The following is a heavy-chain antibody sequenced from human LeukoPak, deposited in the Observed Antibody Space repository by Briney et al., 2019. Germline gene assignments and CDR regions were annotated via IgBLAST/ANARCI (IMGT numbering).Heavy chain of an antibody. V-gene: IGHV4-61*01. J-gene: IGHJ4*02. CDR3: ARERVDRHCSSTSCYIRARYSDY. CDR2: IHYSGST. D-gene: IGHD2-2*02. Sequence: PSETLSLTCTVSGGSVSSGSYYWSWIRQPPGKGLEWIGYIHYSGSTNYNPSLTSRVTMSVDTSKNQFSLNLRSVTAADTAVYYCARERVDRHCSSTSCYIRARYSDYWGLGTLVTVSS. CDR1: GGSVSSGSYY.